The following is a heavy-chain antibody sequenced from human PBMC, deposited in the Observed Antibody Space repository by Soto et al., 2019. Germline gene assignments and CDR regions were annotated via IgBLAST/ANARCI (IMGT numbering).Heavy chain of an antibody. V-gene: IGHV1-69*02. Sequence: SVKVSCKASGGTFSRYSITWVRQAPGHGLEWIGRIIPIFGIASYAQKFQGRVTITADESTSTAYMELSSLRSDDTAVYYCARLSDQLLYYGMDVWGQGTTVTVSS. CDR2: IIPIFGIA. J-gene: IGHJ6*02. CDR1: GGTFSRYS. CDR3: ARLSDQLLYYGMDV. D-gene: IGHD2-2*01.